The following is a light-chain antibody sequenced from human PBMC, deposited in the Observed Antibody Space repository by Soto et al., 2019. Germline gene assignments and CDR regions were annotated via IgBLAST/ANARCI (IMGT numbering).Light chain of an antibody. V-gene: IGLV2-14*01. CDR2: EVS. CDR3: VSYTDTDTLV. J-gene: IGLJ1*01. Sequence: QSVLTQPASVSGSPGQSITISCTGTSSDVGGYNYVSWYQQQSGKAPKLMIHEVSNRPSGVSNRFSGSKSGNTASLTISGLQAEDEADYFCVSYTDTDTLVFGTGTKVTVL. CDR1: SSDVGGYNY.